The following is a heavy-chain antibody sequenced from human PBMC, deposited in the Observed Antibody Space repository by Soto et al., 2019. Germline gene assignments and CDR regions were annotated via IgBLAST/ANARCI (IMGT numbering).Heavy chain of an antibody. CDR3: ARDSHFGYGMDV. Sequence: EVQLVESGGGLVQPGGSLRLSCVASGFTFSGYYMNWVRQAPGKGLEWLSYISSASHTIYYADSVKGRFTISRDNAKNSLYLQMNSLRDEVMAIYYCARDSHFGYGMDVWGQGTTVTVSS. D-gene: IGHD3-10*01. CDR1: GFTFSGYY. CDR2: ISSASHTI. J-gene: IGHJ6*02. V-gene: IGHV3-48*02.